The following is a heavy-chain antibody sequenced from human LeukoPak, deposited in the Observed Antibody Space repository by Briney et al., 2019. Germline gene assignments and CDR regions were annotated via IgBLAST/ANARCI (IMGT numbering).Heavy chain of an antibody. J-gene: IGHJ4*02. Sequence: GRSLRLSCAASGFTFSNYAIHWVRQAPGKGLEWVALISYDGSNKYYADSVKGRFTISRDNSKKTMYLQMNSLRAEDTAVYYCATDKYYTSLEYWGQGTLVTVSS. CDR1: GFTFSNYA. CDR2: ISYDGSNK. CDR3: ATDKYYTSLEY. V-gene: IGHV3-30-3*01. D-gene: IGHD2-2*02.